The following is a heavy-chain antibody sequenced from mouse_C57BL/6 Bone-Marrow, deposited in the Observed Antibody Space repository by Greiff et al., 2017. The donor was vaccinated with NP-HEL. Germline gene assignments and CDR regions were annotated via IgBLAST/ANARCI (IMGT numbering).Heavy chain of an antibody. CDR1: GYTFTSYW. CDR3: ARRAYYSNYAFAY. J-gene: IGHJ3*01. V-gene: IGHV1-64*01. Sequence: QVQLQQPGAELVKPGASVKLSCKASGYTFTSYWMHWVKQRPGQGLEWIGMIHPNSGSTNYNEKFKSKATLTVDKSSSTAYMQLSSLTSEDSAVYYCARRAYYSNYAFAYWGQGTLVTVSA. CDR2: IHPNSGST. D-gene: IGHD2-5*01.